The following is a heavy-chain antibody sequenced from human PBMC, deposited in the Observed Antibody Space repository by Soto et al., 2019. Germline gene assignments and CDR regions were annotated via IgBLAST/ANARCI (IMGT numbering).Heavy chain of an antibody. Sequence: SETLSLTCAVYGGSFSGYYWSWIRQPPGKGLEWIGEINHSGSTNYNPSLKSRVTISVDTPKNQFSLKLSSVTAADTAVYYCARDYYDSSGYPDYWGQGTLVTVSS. V-gene: IGHV4-34*01. J-gene: IGHJ4*02. CDR1: GGSFSGYY. CDR2: INHSGST. D-gene: IGHD3-22*01. CDR3: ARDYYDSSGYPDY.